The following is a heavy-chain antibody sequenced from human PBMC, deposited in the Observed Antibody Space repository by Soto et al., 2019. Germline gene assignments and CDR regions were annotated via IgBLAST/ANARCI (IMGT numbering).Heavy chain of an antibody. CDR1: GFTFSSYA. CDR3: AKAYSSSWYVYYFDY. D-gene: IGHD6-13*01. J-gene: IGHJ4*02. Sequence: GGSLRLSCAASGFTFSSYAMSWVRQAPGKGLEWVSAISGSGSSTYYADSVKGRFTISRDNSKNTLYLQMNSLRAEDTAVYYCAKAYSSSWYVYYFDYWGQGTLVTVSS. CDR2: ISGSGSST. V-gene: IGHV3-23*01.